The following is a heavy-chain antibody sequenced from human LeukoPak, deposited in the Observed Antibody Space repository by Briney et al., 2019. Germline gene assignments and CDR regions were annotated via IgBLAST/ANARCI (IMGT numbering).Heavy chain of an antibody. CDR3: ARGRVSSSTWYSTYYYFFYMDF. CDR2: VDHTGST. D-gene: IGHD4-11*01. CDR1: RDSITMYY. Sequence: SETLSLTCNVSRDSITMYYWTWIRQPPGKGLEWIGYVDHTGSTKFNPSLNGRVSISRDTSNNFFSLRLRSVTAADTAVYFCARGRVSSSTWYSTYYYFFYMDFWGKGTTVTVSS. J-gene: IGHJ6*03. V-gene: IGHV4-59*01.